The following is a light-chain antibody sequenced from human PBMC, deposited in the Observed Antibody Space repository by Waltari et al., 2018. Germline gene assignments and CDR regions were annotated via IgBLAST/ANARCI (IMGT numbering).Light chain of an antibody. CDR3: QQYYSAPLT. J-gene: IGKJ4*01. CDR2: WAS. Sequence: DIVMTQSPDSLAVSLGERATINCKSSQSVLNSSNNKNYLAWYQQKPGQPPKLLIYWASTRESGVPDRFGGSGSGTDFTLTISSLQAEDVAVYYCQQYYSAPLTFGGGTKLEIK. V-gene: IGKV4-1*01. CDR1: QSVLNSSNNKNY.